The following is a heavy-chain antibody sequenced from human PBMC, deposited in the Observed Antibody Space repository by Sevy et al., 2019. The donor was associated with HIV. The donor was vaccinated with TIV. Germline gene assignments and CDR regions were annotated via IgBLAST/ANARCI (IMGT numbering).Heavy chain of an antibody. D-gene: IGHD6-13*01. Sequence: SQTLSLTCAISGDSASSNSAAWNWIRQSPSRGLEWLGRTYYRSKWYNDYAVSVKSRITINPDTSKNQFSLQLNSVTPEDTAVYYCARALGSSSWYGGYYFDYWGQGTLVTVSS. CDR2: TYYRSKWYN. V-gene: IGHV6-1*01. J-gene: IGHJ4*02. CDR1: GDSASSNSAA. CDR3: ARALGSSSWYGGYYFDY.